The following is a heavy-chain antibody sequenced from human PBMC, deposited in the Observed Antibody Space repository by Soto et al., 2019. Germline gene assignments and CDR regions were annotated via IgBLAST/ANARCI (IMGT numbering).Heavy chain of an antibody. CDR1: GGSFSGYY. CDR3: ARVSGIYYYGMDV. CDR2: INHSGST. Sequence: QVQLRQWGAGLLKPSETLSLTCAVYGGSFSGYYWSWIRQPPGKGLEWIGEINHSGSTNYNPSLKSRVTISVDTSKNQVSLKLISVTAADTAVYYCARVSGIYYYGMDVWGQGTTVTVSS. D-gene: IGHD3-10*01. J-gene: IGHJ6*02. V-gene: IGHV4-34*01.